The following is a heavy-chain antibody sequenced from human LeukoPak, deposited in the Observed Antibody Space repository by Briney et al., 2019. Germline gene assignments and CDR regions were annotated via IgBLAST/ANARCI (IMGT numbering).Heavy chain of an antibody. CDR1: GGSFGSYT. J-gene: IGHJ3*02. D-gene: IGHD3-22*01. V-gene: IGHV1-69*13. CDR3: AKPYDTNGYYDLGNDAFDI. Sequence: WASVKVSCKASGGSFGSYTVSWVRQAPGQGLEWMGGIIPILGTTNYAQKFQGRVTITADESTSTAFMELSSLRSEDTAVYYCAKPYDTNGYYDLGNDAFDIWGQGTMVTVSS. CDR2: IIPILGTT.